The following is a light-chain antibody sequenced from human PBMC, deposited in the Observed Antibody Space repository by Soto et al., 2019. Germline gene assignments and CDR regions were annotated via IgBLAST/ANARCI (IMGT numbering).Light chain of an antibody. V-gene: IGKV1-5*03. J-gene: IGKJ4*01. CDR2: KAS. CDR1: QSVSSW. CDR3: QQYSRNPLT. Sequence: DIQMTQSPSTLSASVGDRVTITCRASQSVSSWLAWYQQKPGEVPKLLIYKASSLESGVPSRFSGCGSGTEFTLTISSLQPDDFVTYYCQQYSRNPLTFGGGTKVEI.